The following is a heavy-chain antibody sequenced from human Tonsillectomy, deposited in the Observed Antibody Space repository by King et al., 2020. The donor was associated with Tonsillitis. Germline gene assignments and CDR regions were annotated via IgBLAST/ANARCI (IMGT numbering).Heavy chain of an antibody. J-gene: IGHJ4*01. CDR3: VRGLYYFDY. CDR1: GYTITTFG. V-gene: IGHV1-18*01. CDR2: ISPYNGHT. Sequence: QLVQSGTEMKKPGASVKVSCKASGYTITTFGISWVRQAPGQGLEWMGWISPYNGHTNYAQKLQGRVTMTTDTSTNTAYLDLRSLRSDDTAVYYCVRGLYYFDYWGHGTLVTVSS.